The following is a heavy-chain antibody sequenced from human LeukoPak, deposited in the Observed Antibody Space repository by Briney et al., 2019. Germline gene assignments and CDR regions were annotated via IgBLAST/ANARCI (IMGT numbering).Heavy chain of an antibody. Sequence: GGSLRLSCAASGFTFSTSWMHWVRQVPGKGLVWVSRINPDGSITNYADSVKGRFTISRDNANNMLYLLMNSLRVDDPAVYYCVRALLGTSDYWGQGTLGTLSS. CDR3: VRALLGTSDY. V-gene: IGHV3-74*01. CDR2: INPDGSIT. CDR1: GFTFSTSW. D-gene: IGHD7-27*01. J-gene: IGHJ4*02.